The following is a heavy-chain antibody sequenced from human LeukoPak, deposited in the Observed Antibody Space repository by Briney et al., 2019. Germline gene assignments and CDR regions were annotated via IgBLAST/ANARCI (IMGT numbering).Heavy chain of an antibody. Sequence: GGSLRLSCAASGFTFSSYGMHWVRQAPGKGLEWVAFIRYDGSNKYYADSVKGRFTISRDNSKNTLYLQMKSLRAEDTAVYYCAKDVSHYCSSTRCYPWAFDIWGQGTMVTVSS. CDR2: IRYDGSNK. J-gene: IGHJ3*02. CDR1: GFTFSSYG. CDR3: AKDVSHYCSSTRCYPWAFDI. V-gene: IGHV3-30*02. D-gene: IGHD2-2*01.